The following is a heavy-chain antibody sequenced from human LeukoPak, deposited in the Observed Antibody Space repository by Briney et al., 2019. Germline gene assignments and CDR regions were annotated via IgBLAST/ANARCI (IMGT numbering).Heavy chain of an antibody. J-gene: IGHJ4*02. V-gene: IGHV3-74*03. Sequence: GGSLSLSCAASGCSFRNYWMHWVRQAPGKGLGWVSRIDNDRTSTVCADSVKGRFTVSRDNAKNTLYLQMNRLRAEDTAVYYCVRGLRGPDSWGQGTLVIVSP. D-gene: IGHD3-16*01. CDR3: VRGLRGPDS. CDR1: GCSFRNYW. CDR2: IDNDRTST.